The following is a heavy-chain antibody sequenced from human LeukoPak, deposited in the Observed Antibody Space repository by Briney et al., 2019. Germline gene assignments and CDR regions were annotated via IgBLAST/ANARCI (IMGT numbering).Heavy chain of an antibody. J-gene: IGHJ6*03. Sequence: GASVKVSCKASGYTFTSYDINWVRQATGQGLEWMGWMNPNSGNTGYAQKFQGRVTMTRNTSISTAYMELSSLRSEDTAVYYCARLLGQSRYYYYMDVWGKGTTVTVSS. CDR2: MNPNSGNT. CDR3: ARLLGQSRYYYYMDV. V-gene: IGHV1-8*01. D-gene: IGHD4-11*01. CDR1: GYTFTSYD.